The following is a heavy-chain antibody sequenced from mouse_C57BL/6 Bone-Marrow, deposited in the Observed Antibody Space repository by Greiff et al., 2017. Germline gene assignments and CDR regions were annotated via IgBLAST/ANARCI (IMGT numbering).Heavy chain of an antibody. CDR3: ARRKLVAWFAY. J-gene: IGHJ3*01. CDR1: GYTFTSYG. Sequence: QVQLQQSGAELARPGASVKLSCKASGYTFTSYGISWVKQRTGQGLEWIGEIYPRSGNTYYNEKFKGKATLTADKSSSTAYMELRSLTSEDSAVYFCARRKLVAWFAYWGQGTMVTVSA. D-gene: IGHD1-1*02. V-gene: IGHV1-81*01. CDR2: IYPRSGNT.